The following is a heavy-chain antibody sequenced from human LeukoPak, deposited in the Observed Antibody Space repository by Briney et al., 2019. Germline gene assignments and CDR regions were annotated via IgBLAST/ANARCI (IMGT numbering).Heavy chain of an antibody. CDR2: IDANNGDA. CDR3: ARDPSSVTLYFFDY. D-gene: IGHD4-11*01. Sequence: ASVKISCKASVYTLMGNFIHWLRQAPGQGLEWMGWIDANNGDAKSAQKFQGRVTMSRHTSITTAYMDLSSLSPDDAAVYYCARDPSSVTLYFFDYWGQGTLVTVSS. CDR1: VYTLMGNF. V-gene: IGHV1-2*02. J-gene: IGHJ4*02.